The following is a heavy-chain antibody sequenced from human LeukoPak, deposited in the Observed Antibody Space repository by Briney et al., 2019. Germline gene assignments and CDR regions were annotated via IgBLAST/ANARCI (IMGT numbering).Heavy chain of an antibody. J-gene: IGHJ4*02. CDR1: GYSINSNNW. CDR2: IYYSGST. V-gene: IGHV4-28*01. D-gene: IGHD3-22*01. Sequence: SETLSLTCAVSGYSINSNNWWAWIRQPPGKGLEWNGYIYYSGSTYYNPSLKSRVTLSLDTSKNQFSLKLSSVTAVDTAVYYCARKKDSSGLYQWGQGTLVTVSS. CDR3: ARKKDSSGLYQ.